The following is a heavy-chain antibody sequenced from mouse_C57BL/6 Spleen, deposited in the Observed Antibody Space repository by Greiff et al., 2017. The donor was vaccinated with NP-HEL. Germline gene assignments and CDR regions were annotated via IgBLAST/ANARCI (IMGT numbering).Heavy chain of an antibody. Sequence: EVQGVESGGGLVKPGGSLKLSCAASGFTFSSYAMSWVRQTPEKRLEWVATISDGGSYTYYPDNVKGRFTISRDNAKNNLYLQMSHLKSEDTAMYYCARGGNYWYFDVWGTGTTVTVSS. CDR2: ISDGGSYT. CDR1: GFTFSSYA. J-gene: IGHJ1*03. V-gene: IGHV5-4*01. CDR3: ARGGNYWYFDV. D-gene: IGHD2-1*01.